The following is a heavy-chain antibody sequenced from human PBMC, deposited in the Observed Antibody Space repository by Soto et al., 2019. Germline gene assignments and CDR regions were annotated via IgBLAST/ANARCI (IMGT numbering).Heavy chain of an antibody. CDR3: ARELGYCSGGSCYSLWFDP. Sequence: GSRRLYCPASGFTFSSYEMNWVRQAPGKGLEWVSYISSSGSTIYYADSVKGRFTISRDNAKNSLYLQMNSLRAEDTAVYYCARELGYCSGGSCYSLWFDPWGQGTLVTVSS. J-gene: IGHJ5*02. CDR2: ISSSGSTI. CDR1: GFTFSSYE. V-gene: IGHV3-48*03. D-gene: IGHD2-15*01.